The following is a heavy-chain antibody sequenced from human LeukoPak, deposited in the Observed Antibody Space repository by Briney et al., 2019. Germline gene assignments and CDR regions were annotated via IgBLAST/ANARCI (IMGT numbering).Heavy chain of an antibody. J-gene: IGHJ4*02. D-gene: IGHD3-9*01. Sequence: PGGSLRLSCAASGFTFSSYAMHWVRQAPGKGLEWVAVISYDGSNKYYADSVKGRFTISRDNSKNTLYLQMNSLRAEDTAVYYCARDKGWLHPSFDYWGQGTLVTVSS. CDR3: ARDKGWLHPSFDY. V-gene: IGHV3-30*14. CDR2: ISYDGSNK. CDR1: GFTFSSYA.